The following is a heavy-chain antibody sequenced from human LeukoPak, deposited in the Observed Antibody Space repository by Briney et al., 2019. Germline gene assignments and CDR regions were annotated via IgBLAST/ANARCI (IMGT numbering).Heavy chain of an antibody. CDR2: IYTSGST. Sequence: SETLSLTCTVSGGSISSGSYYWSWIRQPAGKGLEWIGRIYTSGSTNYNPSLKSRVTISVDTSKNQFSLKLSSVTAADTAVYYCARDSSSYSLDYWGQGTLVTASS. CDR1: GGSISSGSYY. D-gene: IGHD6-6*01. V-gene: IGHV4-61*02. J-gene: IGHJ4*02. CDR3: ARDSSSYSLDY.